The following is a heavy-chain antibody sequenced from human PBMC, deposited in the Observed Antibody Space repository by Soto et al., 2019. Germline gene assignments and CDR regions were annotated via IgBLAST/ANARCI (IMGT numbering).Heavy chain of an antibody. J-gene: IGHJ6*04. Sequence: GGSLRLSCAASGFTFSSYAMSWVRQAPGKGLEWVSAISGSGGSTYYADSVKGRFTISRDNSKNTLYLQMNSLRAEDTAVYYCAKDFGVVTTEPPPPHVWGKGTTVTVSS. CDR2: ISGSGGST. V-gene: IGHV3-23*01. CDR1: GFTFSSYA. D-gene: IGHD3-3*01. CDR3: AKDFGVVTTEPPPPHV.